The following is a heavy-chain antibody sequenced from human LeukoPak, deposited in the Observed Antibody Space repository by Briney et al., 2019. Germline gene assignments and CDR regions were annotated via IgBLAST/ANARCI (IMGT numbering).Heavy chain of an antibody. CDR2: INPSGAST. CDR3: ARDLAYYYDSSGYPGY. J-gene: IGHJ4*02. Sequence: ASVKVSCKASGYTFTSYYMHWVRQAPGQGLEWMGIINPSGASTSYAQKFQGRVTMTRDTSTSTVYMELSSLRSEDTAVYYCARDLAYYYDSSGYPGYWGQGTLVTVSS. V-gene: IGHV1-46*01. CDR1: GYTFTSYY. D-gene: IGHD3-22*01.